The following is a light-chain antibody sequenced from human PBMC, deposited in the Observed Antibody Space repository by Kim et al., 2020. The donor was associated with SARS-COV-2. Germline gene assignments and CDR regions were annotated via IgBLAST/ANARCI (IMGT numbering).Light chain of an antibody. CDR3: QQRSNWYT. V-gene: IGKV3-11*01. Sequence: LSLSQGERAPHYWRARQSVSSYIGSYEQKPGQDPRLLIYDASNRATGIPARFSGSGSGTDFNLNNRSLEPEDCAVYYCQQRSNWYTCGQGTKLEI. J-gene: IGKJ2*01. CDR1: QSVSSY. CDR2: DAS.